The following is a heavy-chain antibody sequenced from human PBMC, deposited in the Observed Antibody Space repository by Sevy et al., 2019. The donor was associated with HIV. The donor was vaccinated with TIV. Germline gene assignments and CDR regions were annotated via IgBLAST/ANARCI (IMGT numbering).Heavy chain of an antibody. CDR1: GGTFSSYA. D-gene: IGHD6-19*01. CDR3: ARASYTGLPRSGWYRLYYYGMDV. J-gene: IGHJ6*02. V-gene: IGHV1-69*13. Sequence: ASVKVSCKASGGTFSSYAISWVRQAPGQGLEWMGGIIPIFGTANYAQKFQGRVTITADESTSTAYMELSSLRSEDTAVYYCARASYTGLPRSGWYRLYYYGMDVWGQGTTVTVSS. CDR2: IIPIFGTA.